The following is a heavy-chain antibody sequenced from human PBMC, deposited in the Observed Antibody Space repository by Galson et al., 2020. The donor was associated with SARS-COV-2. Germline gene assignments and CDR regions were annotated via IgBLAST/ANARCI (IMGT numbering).Heavy chain of an antibody. CDR2: IYHIGST. Sequence: SETLSLTCAVSGGSISSGGYSWSWIRQPPGKGLEWIGYIYHIGSTYYNPSLKSRVTISVDRSKNQFSLKLSSVTAADTAVYYCARRYGSGHGTNWFDPWGQGTLVTVSS. V-gene: IGHV4-30-2*01. CDR1: GGSISSGGYS. D-gene: IGHD3-10*01. CDR3: ARRYGSGHGTNWFDP. J-gene: IGHJ5*02.